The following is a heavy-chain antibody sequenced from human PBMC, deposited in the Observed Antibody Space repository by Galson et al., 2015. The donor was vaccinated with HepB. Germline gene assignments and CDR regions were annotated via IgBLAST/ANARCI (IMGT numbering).Heavy chain of an antibody. D-gene: IGHD6-6*01. CDR2: IWYDGNNK. V-gene: IGHV3-33*01. CDR3: ARDQSAHLDY. J-gene: IGHJ4*02. Sequence: SLRLSCAPSGFTFSDYGMHWVRQAPGKGLEWVALIWYDGNNKYYADSVKGRFTISRDNSRNTLYLQMNSLRVEDTAVYYCARDQSAHLDYWGQGTLVTVSS. CDR1: GFTFSDYG.